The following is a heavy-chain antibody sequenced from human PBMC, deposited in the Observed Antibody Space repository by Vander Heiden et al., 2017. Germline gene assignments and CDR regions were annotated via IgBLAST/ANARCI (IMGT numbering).Heavy chain of an antibody. V-gene: IGHV3-23*01. CDR3: TKATFSGSYYDYSYYGMDV. D-gene: IGHD1-26*01. CDR2: SSGGGGGT. Sequence: EVQLLASGGGLVQPGGSLRLSCAASGFSFSSYAMGGVRQAPGKGLEWVSGSSGGGGGTYYADSVKGRFTISRDNSKNTLYLQMNSLRAEDTAVYYCTKATFSGSYYDYSYYGMDVWGQGTTVTVSS. CDR1: GFSFSSYA. J-gene: IGHJ6*02.